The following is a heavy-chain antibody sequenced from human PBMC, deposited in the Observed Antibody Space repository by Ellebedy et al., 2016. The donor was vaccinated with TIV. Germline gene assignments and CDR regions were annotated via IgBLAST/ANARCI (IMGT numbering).Heavy chain of an antibody. CDR3: ATHEQVSAAALDI. Sequence: AASVKVSCKASRQPIDGYYIHWVRQAPGQGLVWMGWINPTKGDTGYAQNFRGRVTMTRDMSKNTNYVELSGLKSDDTADYYCATHEQVSAAALDIWGQGTSVIVSS. J-gene: IGHJ3*02. CDR1: RQPIDGYY. D-gene: IGHD2-15*01. CDR2: INPTKGDT. V-gene: IGHV1-2*02.